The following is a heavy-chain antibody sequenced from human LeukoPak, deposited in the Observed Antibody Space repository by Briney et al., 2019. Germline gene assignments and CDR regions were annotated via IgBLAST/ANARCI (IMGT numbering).Heavy chain of an antibody. J-gene: IGHJ4*02. CDR1: GLTFSSYS. CDR2: INIVNNAI. Sequence: GGSLRLSCAASGLTFSSYSMNWVRQAPGKGLEWVSHINIVNNAIYYSDSVKGRFTISRDNAKNSLYLQMNSLRAEDTAVYYCARAPAGSSSSDWGQGTLVTVSS. V-gene: IGHV3-48*04. D-gene: IGHD6-6*01. CDR3: ARAPAGSSSSD.